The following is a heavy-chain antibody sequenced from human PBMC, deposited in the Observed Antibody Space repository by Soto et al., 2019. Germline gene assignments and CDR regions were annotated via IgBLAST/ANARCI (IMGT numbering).Heavy chain of an antibody. CDR1: GGSISSGDYY. CDR2: IYYSGST. Sequence: SETLSLTCTVSGGSISSGDYYWSWIRQPPGKGLEWIGYIYYSGSTYYNPSLKSRVTISVDTSKNQFSLKLSSVTAADTAVYYCARVWSYCSSTSCYYYFDYWGQGTLVTVSS. D-gene: IGHD2-2*01. V-gene: IGHV4-30-4*01. J-gene: IGHJ4*02. CDR3: ARVWSYCSSTSCYYYFDY.